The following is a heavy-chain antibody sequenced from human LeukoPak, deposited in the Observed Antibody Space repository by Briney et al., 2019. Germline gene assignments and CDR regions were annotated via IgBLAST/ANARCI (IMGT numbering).Heavy chain of an antibody. CDR2: ISWNSGSI. V-gene: IGHV3-9*01. CDR1: GFTFDDYA. D-gene: IGHD2-2*01. Sequence: GGSLRLSCAASGFTFDDYAMRWVRHAPGKGLEWVSGISWNSGSIGYADSVKGRFTISRDNAKNSLYLQMNSLSAGDTALYYCAKDMCSSTSCYSDYWGQGALVTVSS. J-gene: IGHJ4*02. CDR3: AKDMCSSTSCYSDY.